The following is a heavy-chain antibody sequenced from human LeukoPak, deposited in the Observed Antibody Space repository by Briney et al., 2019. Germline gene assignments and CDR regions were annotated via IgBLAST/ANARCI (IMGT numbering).Heavy chain of an antibody. CDR3: ARGHGYSGHALAY. J-gene: IGHJ4*02. D-gene: IGHD5-12*01. CDR2: NYFSGHT. Sequence: SETLSLTCTVSGTSINDYYWSWIRQPPGKRLEWIGYNYFSGHTNYSPPLKSRVTMSLDAPRDHFSLQLNSVTAADTAVYYCARGHGYSGHALAYWGQGILVTVSS. CDR1: GTSINDYY. V-gene: IGHV4-59*01.